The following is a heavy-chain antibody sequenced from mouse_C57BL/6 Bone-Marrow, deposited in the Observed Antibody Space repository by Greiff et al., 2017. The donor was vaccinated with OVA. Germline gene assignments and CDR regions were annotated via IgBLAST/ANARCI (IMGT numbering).Heavy chain of an antibody. CDR3: ARCPDGYYVGFAY. J-gene: IGHJ3*01. CDR1: GYTFTSYW. D-gene: IGHD2-3*01. V-gene: IGHV1-55*01. Sequence: QVQLQQPGAELVKPGASVKMSCKASGYTFTSYWITWVKQRPGQGLEWIGDIYPGSGSTNYNEKFKSKATLTVDTSSSTAYMQLSSLKSEDSAVYYCARCPDGYYVGFAYWGQGTLVTVSA. CDR2: IYPGSGST.